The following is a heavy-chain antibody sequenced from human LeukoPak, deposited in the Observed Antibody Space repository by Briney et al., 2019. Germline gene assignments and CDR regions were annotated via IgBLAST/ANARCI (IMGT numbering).Heavy chain of an antibody. CDR2: INHSGST. D-gene: IGHD3-22*01. V-gene: IGHV4-34*01. CDR3: ARGYGPPGVVVIIPSAFDI. J-gene: IGHJ3*02. CDR1: GGSFSGYY. Sequence: SETLSLTCAVYGGSFSGYYWSWIRQPPGKGLEWIGEINHSGSTNYNPSLKSRVTISVGTSKNQFSLKLSSVTAADTAVYYCARGYGPPGVVVIIPSAFDIWGQGTMVTVSS.